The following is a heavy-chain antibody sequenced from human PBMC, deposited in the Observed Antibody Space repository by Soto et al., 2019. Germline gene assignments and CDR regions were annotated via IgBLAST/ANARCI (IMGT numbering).Heavy chain of an antibody. Sequence: PSETLSLTCTVSGDSVSNYYWSWIRQPPGKGLEWIGYIYYSGSTDYNPSPRSRVTISVDMSKNQFSLKLSSVTAADTAVYYCARHWGTTSAYYYGMDVWGQGTTVTVSS. CDR3: ARHWGTTSAYYYGMDV. D-gene: IGHD1-1*01. J-gene: IGHJ6*02. CDR1: GDSVSNYY. V-gene: IGHV4-59*02. CDR2: IYYSGST.